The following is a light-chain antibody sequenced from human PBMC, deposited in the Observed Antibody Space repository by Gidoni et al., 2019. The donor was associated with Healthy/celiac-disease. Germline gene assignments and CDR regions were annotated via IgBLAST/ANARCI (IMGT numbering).Light chain of an antibody. CDR2: AAS. CDR1: QGIISW. Sequence: DIPITQSPSSVSASVGDRVTITCRASQGIISWLAWYQQKPGKAPKLLIYAASSLQSGVPSRFSGSGSGTDFTLTISSLQPEDFETYYCKQANSFPITFGQGTRLEIK. J-gene: IGKJ5*01. CDR3: KQANSFPIT. V-gene: IGKV1-12*01.